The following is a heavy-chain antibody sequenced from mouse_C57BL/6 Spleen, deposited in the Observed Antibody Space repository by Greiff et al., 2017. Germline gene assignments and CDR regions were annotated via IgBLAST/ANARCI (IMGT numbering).Heavy chain of an antibody. CDR3: TGEGGRCNFDY. J-gene: IGHJ2*01. Sequence: EVKLVESGEGLVKPGGSLKLSCAASGFTFSSYAMSWVRQTPEKRLEWVAYICSGGDYIYHEDTVKGRFTISSDNARNTLYLQMSSLKSEDTAMYYCTGEGGRCNFDYWGQGTTLTVSS. V-gene: IGHV5-9-1*02. CDR2: ICSGGDYI. CDR1: GFTFSSYA.